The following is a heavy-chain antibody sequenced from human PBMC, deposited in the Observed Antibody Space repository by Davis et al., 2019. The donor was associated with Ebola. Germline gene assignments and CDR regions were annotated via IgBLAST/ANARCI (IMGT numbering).Heavy chain of an antibody. V-gene: IGHV3-48*02. CDR3: ARVPRFPPRGMDV. CDR2: ISSSSSTI. D-gene: IGHD3-3*01. CDR1: GFTFSSYS. Sequence: GESLKISCAASGFTFSSYSMNWVRQAPGKGLEWVSYISSSSSTIYYADSVKGRFTISRDNAKNSLYLQMNSLRDEDTAVYYCARVPRFPPRGMDVWGQGTTVTVSS. J-gene: IGHJ6*02.